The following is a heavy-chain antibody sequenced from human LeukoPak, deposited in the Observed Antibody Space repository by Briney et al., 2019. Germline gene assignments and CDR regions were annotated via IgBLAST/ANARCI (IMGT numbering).Heavy chain of an antibody. D-gene: IGHD6-19*01. J-gene: IGHJ5*02. Sequence: PSETLSLTCAVSGASIATDYWSWIRQSPGKGLEWIGCISYNWSNNYNPSLKSRGTISVDTSKNQLSLTLTSVTAADTAVYYCTRGERLGPDSWGQGTLVTVSS. CDR1: GASIATDY. V-gene: IGHV4-59*01. CDR2: ISYNWSN. CDR3: TRGERLGPDS.